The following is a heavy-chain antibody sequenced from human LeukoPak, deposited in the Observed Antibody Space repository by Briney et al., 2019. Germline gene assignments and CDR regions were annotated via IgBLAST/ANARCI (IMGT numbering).Heavy chain of an antibody. V-gene: IGHV1-18*01. D-gene: IGHD3-16*02. CDR1: GYTFSSFG. CDR2: ISAYNGNT. CDR3: ARDPFYDTVGGSYRPLDY. J-gene: IGHJ4*02. Sequence: ASVKVSCKTSGYTFSSFGITWVRQAPGQGLEWMGWISAYNGNTNYVEKLRGRVTMTTDGSTATAYMELRSLTSDDTAMYYCARDPFYDTVGGSYRPLDYWGQGTPITVSS.